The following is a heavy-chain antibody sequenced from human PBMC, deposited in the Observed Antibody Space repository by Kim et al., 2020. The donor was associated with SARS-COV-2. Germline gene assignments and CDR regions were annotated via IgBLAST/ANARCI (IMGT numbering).Heavy chain of an antibody. D-gene: IGHD1-26*01. Sequence: GGSLRLSCVGSGFTFKNAWMAWVRLAPGRGLEWLGRIKSKTDGGTTDYAAPVKGRFTISRDDSKNVVYLQMSSLKTEDTAVYYCATDWETTANQHRQLYLEYWGQGTLVTVSS. CDR3: ATDWETTANQHRQLYLEY. CDR2: IKSKTDGGTT. CDR1: GFTFKNAW. J-gene: IGHJ4*02. V-gene: IGHV3-15*01.